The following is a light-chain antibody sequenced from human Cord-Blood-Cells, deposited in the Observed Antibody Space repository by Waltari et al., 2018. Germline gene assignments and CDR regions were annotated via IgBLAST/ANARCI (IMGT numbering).Light chain of an antibody. Sequence: IQMTQSLSSLPASEGHRVTVTCRASQSIRSYLNWYQQKPGKAPRLLIYAASSLQSGVPSRFSGSGSGTDFTLTISNLLPRDFATYYRQQSYSTPLTFGPGTKVDSK. J-gene: IGKJ3*01. CDR3: QQSYSTPLT. CDR1: QSIRSY. V-gene: IGKV1-39*01. CDR2: AAS.